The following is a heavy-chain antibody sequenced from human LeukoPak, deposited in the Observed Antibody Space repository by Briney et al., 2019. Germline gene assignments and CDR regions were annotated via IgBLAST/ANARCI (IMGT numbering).Heavy chain of an antibody. CDR2: IIPIFGIA. CDR1: GGTFSSYA. CDR3: ARVGTSIDYYGSGSGVLYYYYYVMDV. Sequence: ASVKVSCKASGGTFSSYAISWVRQAPGQGLEWMGRIIPIFGIANYAQKFQGRVTITADKSTSTAYMELRSLRSEDTAVYYCARVGTSIDYYGSGSGVLYYYYYVMDVWGQGTTVTVSS. J-gene: IGHJ6*02. D-gene: IGHD3-10*01. V-gene: IGHV1-69*04.